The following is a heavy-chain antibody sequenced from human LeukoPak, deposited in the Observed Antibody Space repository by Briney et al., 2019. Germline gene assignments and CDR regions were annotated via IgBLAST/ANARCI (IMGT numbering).Heavy chain of an antibody. CDR1: GFTFSEYS. Sequence: PGGSLRLSCAASGFTFSEYSMHWVRQAPGXGLEYVSAISTNGGSTYYANSVKGRFTISRDDPKNTLDLQMGSLRPEDMAVYYCARGFRYYGSGIDYWGQGTLVTVSS. J-gene: IGHJ4*02. V-gene: IGHV3-64*01. CDR3: ARGFRYYGSGIDY. CDR2: ISTNGGST. D-gene: IGHD3-10*01.